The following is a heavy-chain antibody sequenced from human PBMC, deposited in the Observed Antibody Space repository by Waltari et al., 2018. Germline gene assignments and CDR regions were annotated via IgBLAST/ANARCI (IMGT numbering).Heavy chain of an antibody. CDR3: FREGR. J-gene: IGHJ4*02. V-gene: IGHV3-7*01. CDR2: KKQDGSEE. CDR1: GFTFNNYW. Sequence: EVQLVESGGGLVQPGGSLRLSCAASGFTFNNYWMSWVRQAPGKGLEWVANKKQDGSEEYYVDSVKGRFTVSRDNAKNSLYLQMNSLRDEDTALYYCFREGRWGQGTLVIVSS.